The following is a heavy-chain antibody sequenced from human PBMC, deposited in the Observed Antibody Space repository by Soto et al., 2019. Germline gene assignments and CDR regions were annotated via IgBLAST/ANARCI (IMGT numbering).Heavy chain of an antibody. V-gene: IGHV4-59*01. CDR1: GGSISSYY. CDR2: IYYSGST. D-gene: IGHD3-3*01. CDR3: ARTHVLRFLEWSHHYFDY. J-gene: IGHJ4*02. Sequence: PSETLSLTCTVSGGSISSYYWSWIRQPPGKGLEWIGYIYYSGSTNYNPSLKSRVTISVDTSKNQFSLKLSSVTAADTAVYYCARTHVLRFLEWSHHYFDYWGQGTLVTVSS.